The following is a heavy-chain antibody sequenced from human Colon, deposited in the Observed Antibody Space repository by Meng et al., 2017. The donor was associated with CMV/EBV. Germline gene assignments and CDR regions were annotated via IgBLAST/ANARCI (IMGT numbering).Heavy chain of an antibody. CDR3: ARDPSGSRVPFDY. Sequence: VQLVQSGADVQKPGASVKVSCKTPGYTFSDYHIHWVRQAPGQGLEWMGWINSNSGATDYAQKFQGRFTMTRDTSITTVYMELSSLRSDDTAVYYCARDPSGSRVPFDYWGQGSLVTVSS. D-gene: IGHD1-26*01. V-gene: IGHV1-2*02. J-gene: IGHJ4*02. CDR2: INSNSGAT. CDR1: GYTFSDYH.